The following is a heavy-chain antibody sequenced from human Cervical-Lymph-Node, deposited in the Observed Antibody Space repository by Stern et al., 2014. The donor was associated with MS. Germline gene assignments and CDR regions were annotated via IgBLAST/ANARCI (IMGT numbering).Heavy chain of an antibody. V-gene: IGHV2-5*02. CDR2: IYSDDDK. CDR3: AHSTSSSSNAFDV. D-gene: IGHD6-6*01. J-gene: IGHJ3*01. CDR1: GFSLSSNGVG. Sequence: QVTLRESGPTLVRPTQTLTLTCTFSGFSLSSNGVGVGWIRQPPGKALEWLALIYSDDDKRYKPSLKSRLPITKDTAMNQVVLKMTNMDPVDTATYYCAHSTSSSSNAFDVWGQGTMVFVSS.